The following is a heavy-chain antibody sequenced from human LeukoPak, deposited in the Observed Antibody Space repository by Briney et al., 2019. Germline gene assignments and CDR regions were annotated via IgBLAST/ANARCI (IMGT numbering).Heavy chain of an antibody. Sequence: GGSLRLSCAASGFTFSSYGMHWVRQAPGKGLEWVAVISYDGTNKYYADSVKGRFTISRDNSKNTLYLQMNSLRAEDTAVYYCAKDQSGLYCSSTTCSDAFDIWGQGTMVTVSS. CDR3: AKDQSGLYCSSTTCSDAFDI. CDR1: GFTFSSYG. J-gene: IGHJ3*02. V-gene: IGHV3-30*18. CDR2: ISYDGTNK. D-gene: IGHD2-2*01.